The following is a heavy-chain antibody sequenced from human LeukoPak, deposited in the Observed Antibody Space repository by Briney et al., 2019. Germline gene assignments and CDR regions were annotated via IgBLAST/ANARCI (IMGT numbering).Heavy chain of an antibody. J-gene: IGHJ4*02. V-gene: IGHV4-39*01. CDR2: IYYSGST. CDR1: GGSISSGGYY. CDR3: ARGYSYGYSYYFDS. Sequence: SETLSLTCTVSGGSISSGGYYWGWIRQPPGKGLEWIGTIYYSGSTYYNLSLKSRVTISVDTSKNQFSLKLSSVTAADTAVYYCARGYSYGYSYYFDSWGQGTLVTVSS. D-gene: IGHD5-18*01.